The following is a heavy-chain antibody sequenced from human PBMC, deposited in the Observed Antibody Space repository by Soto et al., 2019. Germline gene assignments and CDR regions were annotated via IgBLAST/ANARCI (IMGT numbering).Heavy chain of an antibody. Sequence: QVQLVQSGAEVKKPGASVKVSCKASGYTFTSHDFNWVRQAAGQGLEWMGWMNPNNGNTYCAEKFRGRVTMTRNTSISTAYMELSSLRSDDAAVYYCATGGNTWTLAYWGQGTVVTVSS. V-gene: IGHV1-8*01. CDR2: MNPNNGNT. CDR1: GYTFTSHD. D-gene: IGHD1-1*01. J-gene: IGHJ4*02. CDR3: ATGGNTWTLAY.